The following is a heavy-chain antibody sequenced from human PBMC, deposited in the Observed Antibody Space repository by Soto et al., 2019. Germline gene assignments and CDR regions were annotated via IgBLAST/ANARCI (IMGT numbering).Heavy chain of an antibody. CDR1: GDSISSYY. Sequence: SETLSLTCTVSGDSISSYYWSWIRQPPGTGLEWIGCIYYAGSTNYNPSLKSRVTISVDTSKNQISLSLSSVTAADTAVYYCARHATHSSSWVDYWGQGTLVTAPQ. CDR3: ARHATHSSSWVDY. D-gene: IGHD6-13*01. V-gene: IGHV4-59*08. CDR2: IYYAGST. J-gene: IGHJ4*02.